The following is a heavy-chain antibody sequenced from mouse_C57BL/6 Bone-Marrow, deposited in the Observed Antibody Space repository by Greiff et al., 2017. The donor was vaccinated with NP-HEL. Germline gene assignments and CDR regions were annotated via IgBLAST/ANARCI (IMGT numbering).Heavy chain of an antibody. J-gene: IGHJ4*01. D-gene: IGHD2-1*01. Sequence: VQLQQSGAELARPGASVKLSCKASGYTFTSYGISWVKQRTGQGLEWIGEIYPRSGNTYYNEKFKGKSTLTAAKSSSTAYMELRSLTSEDSAVYFCARIAYGNYVGYYAMDYWGQGTSVTVSS. CDR1: GYTFTSYG. CDR3: ARIAYGNYVGYYAMDY. CDR2: IYPRSGNT. V-gene: IGHV1-81*01.